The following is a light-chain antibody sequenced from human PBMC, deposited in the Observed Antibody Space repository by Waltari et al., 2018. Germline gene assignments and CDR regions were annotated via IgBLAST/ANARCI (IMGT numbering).Light chain of an antibody. CDR1: SLRSYY. J-gene: IGLJ1*01. CDR2: GQN. Sequence: SSELTQDPAVSVALGQTVRITCQGDSLRSYYATWYQQKAGQAPILVIYGQNNRHSGIPDRFSGSYSGRTASLTLTGAQAEDEADYYCSSRDSGAHRHVFGTGTKVTVL. CDR3: SSRDSGAHRHV. V-gene: IGLV3-19*01.